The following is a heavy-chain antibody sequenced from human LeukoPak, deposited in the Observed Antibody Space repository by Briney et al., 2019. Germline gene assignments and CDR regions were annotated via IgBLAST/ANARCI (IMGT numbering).Heavy chain of an antibody. Sequence: GESLKISCKGSGYSFTRYWIGWVPQIPGKGLEWGGIIYPGDSDTRHSPSFQGQVPISADKSISTTYLQWSSLKASDTAMYYCARSDYDFWSGYYYDAFDIWGQGTMVTVSS. CDR1: GYSFTRYW. V-gene: IGHV5-51*01. J-gene: IGHJ3*02. CDR3: ARSDYDFWSGYYYDAFDI. D-gene: IGHD3-3*01. CDR2: IYPGDSDT.